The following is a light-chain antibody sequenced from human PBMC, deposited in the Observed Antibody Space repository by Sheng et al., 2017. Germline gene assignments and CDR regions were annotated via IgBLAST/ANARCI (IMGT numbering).Light chain of an antibody. CDR1: QRIGNY. J-gene: IGKJ1*01. Sequence: DIHMTQSPSSLSASVGDRVTITCRASQRIGNYLNWYQQKAERAPNLLIYAASTLQSGVPSRFSGSGSGTDFTLTISSLCPEDFAIYYCQQSDSTPWTFGQGTKVEIK. V-gene: IGKV1-39*01. CDR3: QQSDSTPWT. CDR2: AAS.